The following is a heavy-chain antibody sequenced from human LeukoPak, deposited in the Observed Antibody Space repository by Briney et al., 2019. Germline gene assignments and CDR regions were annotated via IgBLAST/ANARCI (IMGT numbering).Heavy chain of an antibody. CDR1: GGSFSGYY. D-gene: IGHD3-22*01. Sequence: SETLSLTCAVYGGSFSGYYWSWIRQPPGKGLEWIGEINHSGSTNYNPSLKSRVTISVDTSKNQFSLKLSSVTAADTAVYYCARRGGRYYESSGYYYRRDFDYWGQGSLVTV. CDR2: INHSGST. V-gene: IGHV4-34*01. CDR3: ARRGGRYYESSGYYYRRDFDY. J-gene: IGHJ4*02.